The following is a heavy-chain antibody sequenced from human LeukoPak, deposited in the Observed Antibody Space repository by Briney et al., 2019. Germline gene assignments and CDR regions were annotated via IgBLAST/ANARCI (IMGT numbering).Heavy chain of an antibody. CDR3: ARRQLEPHWFDP. CDR1: GYTFTSYY. V-gene: IGHV1-46*01. Sequence: ASVKVSCRASGYTFTSYYMHWVRQAPAQGLEWMGIINPNCGSKSYAQTFEGRVNMNTDTSTSTAYMELRSLRSDDTAVYYCARRQLEPHWFDPWGQGTLVTVSS. J-gene: IGHJ5*02. CDR2: INPNCGSK. D-gene: IGHD1-1*01.